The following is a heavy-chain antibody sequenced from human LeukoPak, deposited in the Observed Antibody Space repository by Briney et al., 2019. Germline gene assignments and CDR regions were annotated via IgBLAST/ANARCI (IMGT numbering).Heavy chain of an antibody. CDR2: IYSGGST. J-gene: IGHJ4*02. CDR1: GFTFSSYS. V-gene: IGHV3-53*01. D-gene: IGHD3-22*01. Sequence: GGSLRLSCAASGFTFSSYSMNWVRQAPGKGLEWVSVIYSGGSTYYADSVKGRFTISRDNSKNTLYLQMNSLRAEDTAVYYCARDRGYDSSGYRDWGQGTLVTVSS. CDR3: ARDRGYDSSGYRD.